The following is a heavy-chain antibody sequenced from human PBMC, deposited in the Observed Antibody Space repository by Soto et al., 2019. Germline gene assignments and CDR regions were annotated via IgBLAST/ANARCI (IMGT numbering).Heavy chain of an antibody. CDR2: FYYSGST. CDR3: ARGQYCPGGSCFFDY. V-gene: IGHV4-59*01. CDR1: GGSISSYY. Sequence: SETLSLTCTVSGGSISSYYWNWVRQPPGKGLEWIGYFYYSGSTNYNPSLKSRVTISVDTSKNQFSLKLSSVTAADTATFYCARGQYCPGGSCFFDYWGRGTQVTVSS. D-gene: IGHD2-15*01. J-gene: IGHJ4*02.